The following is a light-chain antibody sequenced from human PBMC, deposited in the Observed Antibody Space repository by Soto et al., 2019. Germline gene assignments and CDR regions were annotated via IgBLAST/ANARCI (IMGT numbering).Light chain of an antibody. Sequence: EIVMTQSPATLSVSPGERATLSCRASQSVTSNLAWYQQKTGQAPRLLIYGASTRATGIPARFSGGGSGTELTLTISSLQSEDVAVYYCQQYDNWPRTFGQGTKVDIK. CDR2: GAS. CDR1: QSVTSN. J-gene: IGKJ1*01. V-gene: IGKV3-15*01. CDR3: QQYDNWPRT.